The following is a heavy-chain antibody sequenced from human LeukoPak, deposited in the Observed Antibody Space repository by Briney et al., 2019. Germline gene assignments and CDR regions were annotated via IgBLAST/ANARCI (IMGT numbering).Heavy chain of an antibody. Sequence: VASVKVSCKASGYTFTGYYMHWVRQAPGQGLEWMGWINPNSGGTNYAQKFQGRVTMTRDTSISTAYMELSSLRSEDTAVYYCASEQNYYYYMDVWGKGTTVTVSS. J-gene: IGHJ6*03. CDR3: ASEQNYYYYMDV. V-gene: IGHV1-2*02. CDR2: INPNSGGT. CDR1: GYTFTGYY.